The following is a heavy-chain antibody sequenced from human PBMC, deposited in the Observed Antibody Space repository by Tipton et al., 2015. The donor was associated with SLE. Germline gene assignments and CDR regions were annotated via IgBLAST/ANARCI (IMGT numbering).Heavy chain of an antibody. Sequence: GLVKPSETLSLICTVSGASITSQYWTWIRQPPGKGLEWIGYVYDTGNTHYDPSLKSRSTISIDTSKNQFSLRPSSVTAADTAVYYCAREAGGWYYFDYWGQGALVTVSS. D-gene: IGHD6-19*01. J-gene: IGHJ4*02. CDR3: AREAGGWYYFDY. CDR2: VYDTGNT. CDR1: GASITSQY. V-gene: IGHV4-59*11.